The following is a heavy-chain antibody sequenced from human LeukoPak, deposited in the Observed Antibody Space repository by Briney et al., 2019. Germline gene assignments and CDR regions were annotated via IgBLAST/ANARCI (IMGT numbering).Heavy chain of an antibody. CDR1: GGSFSGYY. J-gene: IGHJ4*02. Sequence: SETLSLTCAVYGGSFSGYYWSWTRQPPGKGLEWIGEINHSGSTNYNPSLKSRVTISVDTSKNQFSLKLSSVTAADTAVYYCAAPGYDMNYWGQGTLVTVSS. D-gene: IGHD3-22*01. CDR3: AAPGYDMNY. V-gene: IGHV4-34*01. CDR2: INHSGST.